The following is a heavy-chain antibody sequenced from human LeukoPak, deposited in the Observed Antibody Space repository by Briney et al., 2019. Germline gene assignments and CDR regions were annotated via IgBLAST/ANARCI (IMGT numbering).Heavy chain of an antibody. CDR3: AKGIVVVISGNAFDI. D-gene: IGHD3-22*01. V-gene: IGHV1-18*01. CDR2: ISAYSGNT. CDR1: GYTFTSYG. J-gene: IGHJ3*02. Sequence: ASVKVSCKASGYTFTSYGISWVRQAPGQGLEWMGWISAYSGNTNYAQKLQGRVTMTTDTSTSTAYMELRSLRSDDTAVYYCAKGIVVVISGNAFDIWGQGTMVTVSS.